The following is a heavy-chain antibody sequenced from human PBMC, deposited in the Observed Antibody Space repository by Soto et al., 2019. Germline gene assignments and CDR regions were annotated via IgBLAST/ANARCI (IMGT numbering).Heavy chain of an antibody. CDR3: AREALVAAAGTDGP. D-gene: IGHD6-13*01. CDR2: IYYSGST. Sequence: QVQLQESGPGLVKPSQTLSLTCTVSGGSISSGGYYWSWIRQHPGKGLEWIGYIYYSGSTYYNPSLTSRVTISVDTSKNQFSLKLSSVTAADTAVYYCAREALVAAAGTDGPWGQGTLVTVS. V-gene: IGHV4-31*03. J-gene: IGHJ5*02. CDR1: GGSISSGGYY.